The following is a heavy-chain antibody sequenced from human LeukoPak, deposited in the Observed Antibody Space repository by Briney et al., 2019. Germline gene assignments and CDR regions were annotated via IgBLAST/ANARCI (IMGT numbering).Heavy chain of an antibody. D-gene: IGHD6-13*01. Sequence: GASVKVSCKASGGTFSSYAISWVRQAPGQGPEWMGGIIPIFGTANYAQKFQGRVTITADKSTSTAYMELSSLRSEDTAVYYCARNDAAAGAQFDYWGQGTLVTVSS. CDR2: IIPIFGTA. V-gene: IGHV1-69*06. J-gene: IGHJ4*02. CDR1: GGTFSSYA. CDR3: ARNDAAAGAQFDY.